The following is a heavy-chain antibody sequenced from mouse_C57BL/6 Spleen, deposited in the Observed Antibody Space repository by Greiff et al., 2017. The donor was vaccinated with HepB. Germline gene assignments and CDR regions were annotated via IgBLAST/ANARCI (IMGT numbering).Heavy chain of an antibody. V-gene: IGHV1-55*01. CDR2: IYPGSGST. J-gene: IGHJ1*03. CDR1: GYTFTSYW. Sequence: QVQLQQPGAELVKPGASVKMSCKASGYTFTSYWITWVKQRPGQGLEWIGDIYPGSGSTNYNEKFKSKATLTVDTSSSTAYMQLSSLTSEDSAVYYCARTPVNYYGSSYWYFDVWGTGTTVTVSS. D-gene: IGHD1-1*01. CDR3: ARTPVNYYGSSYWYFDV.